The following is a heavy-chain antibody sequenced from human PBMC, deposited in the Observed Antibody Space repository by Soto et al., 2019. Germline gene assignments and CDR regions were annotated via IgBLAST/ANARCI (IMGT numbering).Heavy chain of an antibody. Sequence: SETLSLTCTVSRGSISSGDYYWTWIRQPPGKGLEWIGYIYDSGIIYYNPSLKSRVTISVDTSKNQFSLRLSSVTAADTAVYYCARAPFGPNIYFAYWGQGTLVTVSS. D-gene: IGHD3-3*01. J-gene: IGHJ4*02. CDR3: ARAPFGPNIYFAY. CDR2: IYDSGII. V-gene: IGHV4-30-4*01. CDR1: RGSISSGDYY.